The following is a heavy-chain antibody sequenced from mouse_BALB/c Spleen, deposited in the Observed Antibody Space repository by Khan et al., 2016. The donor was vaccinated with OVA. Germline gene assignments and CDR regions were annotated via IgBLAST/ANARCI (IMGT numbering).Heavy chain of an antibody. CDR3: AREGNHYRYDGWYFDV. CDR2: IDYSGNA. J-gene: IGHJ1*01. CDR1: GYSITSGYS. Sequence: EVQLQESGPDLVKTSQSLSLTCTVTGYSITSGYSWHWIRQFPGNKLGWMGYIDYSGNANYNPSLKSRISISRDTSKNQFFLPLNSVTTEDTAKYYCAREGNHYRYDGWYFDVWGAGTTVTVSS. V-gene: IGHV3-1*02. D-gene: IGHD2-14*01.